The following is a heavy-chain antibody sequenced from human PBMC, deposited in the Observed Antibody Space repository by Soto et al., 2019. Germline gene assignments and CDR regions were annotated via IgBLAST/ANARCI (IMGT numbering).Heavy chain of an antibody. CDR3: ADNSWSGYDPSFYIYGMDV. CDR2: IKCRGEKT. Sequence: PGGSLRLSCAASGFTLSSHAMTWVRHVQGKGLDSVRAIKCRGEKTYYTGTVKCRVTFPGNNSMNTEYLQMTGLRAEDTAVYYCADNSWSGYDPSFYIYGMDVWGQGTSVTVSS. D-gene: IGHD5-12*01. J-gene: IGHJ6*02. V-gene: IGHV3-23*01. CDR1: GFTLSSHA.